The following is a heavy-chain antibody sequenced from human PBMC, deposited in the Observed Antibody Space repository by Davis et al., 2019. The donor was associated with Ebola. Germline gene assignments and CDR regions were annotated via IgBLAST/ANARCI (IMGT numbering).Heavy chain of an antibody. J-gene: IGHJ3*02. V-gene: IGHV4-34*01. D-gene: IGHD2-2*01. Sequence: SQTLSLTCAVYGGSFSGYYWSWIRQPPGKGLEWIGEINHSGSTNYNPSLKSRVTISVDTSKNQFSLKLSSVTAADTAVYYCARDRYCSSTSCYSNADAFDIWGQGTKVTVSS. CDR3: ARDRYCSSTSCYSNADAFDI. CDR2: INHSGST. CDR1: GGSFSGYY.